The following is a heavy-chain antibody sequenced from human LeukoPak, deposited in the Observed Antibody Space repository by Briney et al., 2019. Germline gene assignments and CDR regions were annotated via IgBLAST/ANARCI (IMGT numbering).Heavy chain of an antibody. CDR1: GFTLSKYW. V-gene: IGHV3-7*04. D-gene: IGHD3-22*01. Sequence: GGSLRLSCAAYGFTLSKYWMSWVRQGQGKGVEGVANIRQDVSHKYYVASVPRRFTISIDHANNSLSLQMNSLRAEDTAVYYCARGGSHSGYYGGNAFDMWGQGTMVAVSS. CDR3: ARGGSHSGYYGGNAFDM. J-gene: IGHJ3*02. CDR2: IRQDVSHK.